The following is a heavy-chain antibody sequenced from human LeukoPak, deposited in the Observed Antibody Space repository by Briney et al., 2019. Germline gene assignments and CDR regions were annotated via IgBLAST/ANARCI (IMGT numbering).Heavy chain of an antibody. J-gene: IGHJ4*02. CDR3: ARDNDSRDPPHFDY. V-gene: IGHV3-30*04. D-gene: IGHD3-16*01. Sequence: PGRSLRLSCAASGFTFSNYAMHWVRQAPGKGLEWVAVISYDGSNKYYADSVKGRFTISRDNSKNTLYLQMNSLRGEDTAMYYCARDNDSRDPPHFDYWGQGTLVTVSS. CDR1: GFTFSNYA. CDR2: ISYDGSNK.